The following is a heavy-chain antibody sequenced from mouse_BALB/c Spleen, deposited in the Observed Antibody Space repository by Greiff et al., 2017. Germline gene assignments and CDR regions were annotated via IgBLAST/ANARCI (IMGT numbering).Heavy chain of an antibody. CDR3: AREGIYYGYPFDY. D-gene: IGHD2-2*01. CDR1: GFTFSSFG. V-gene: IGHV5-17*02. Sequence: EVKLVESGGGLVQPGGSRKLSCAASGFTFSSFGMHWVRQAPEKGLEWVAYISSGSSTIYYADTVKGRFTISRDNPKNTLFLQMTSLRSEDTAMYYCAREGIYYGYPFDYWGQGTTLTVSS. J-gene: IGHJ2*01. CDR2: ISSGSSTI.